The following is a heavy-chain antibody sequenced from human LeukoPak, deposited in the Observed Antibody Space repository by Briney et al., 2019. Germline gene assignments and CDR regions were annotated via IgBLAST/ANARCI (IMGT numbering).Heavy chain of an antibody. CDR1: GGSISSYY. V-gene: IGHV4-59*01. D-gene: IGHD6-19*01. CDR2: IYYSGST. J-gene: IGHJ4*02. Sequence: SETLSLTCTVSGGSISSYYWSWIRQPPGKGLEWIGYIYYSGSTNYNPSLKSRVTISVDTSKNQFSLKLSSVTAADTAVYYCAAPGIAGGGFSYWGQGTLVTVSS. CDR3: AAPGIAGGGFSY.